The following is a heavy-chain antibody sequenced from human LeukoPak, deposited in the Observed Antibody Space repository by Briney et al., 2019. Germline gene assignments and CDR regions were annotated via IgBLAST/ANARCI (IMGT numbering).Heavy chain of an antibody. Sequence: GESLKISCKGSGYSFTSYWIGWVRQMPGKGLEWMGIIYPGDSDTRYSPSFQGQVTISADKSISTAYLQWSSLKASGTAMYYCARLTGSGRGYYGMDVWGKGTTVTVSS. D-gene: IGHD3-10*01. CDR1: GYSFTSYW. CDR2: IYPGDSDT. CDR3: ARLTGSGRGYYGMDV. J-gene: IGHJ6*04. V-gene: IGHV5-51*01.